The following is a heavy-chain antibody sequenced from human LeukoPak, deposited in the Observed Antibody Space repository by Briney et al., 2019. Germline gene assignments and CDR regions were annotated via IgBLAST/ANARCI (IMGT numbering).Heavy chain of an antibody. CDR2: IYYSGST. J-gene: IGHJ4*02. V-gene: IGHV4-39*01. CDR3: ATYIYDSSGYYYYFDY. D-gene: IGHD3-22*01. Sequence: PSETLSLTCTVSGGSISSSSYYWGWISQPPGKGLEWIGSIYYSGSTYYNPSLKNRVTISVDTSKNQFSLKLSSVTAADTAVYYCATYIYDSSGYYYYFDYWGQGTLVTVSS. CDR1: GGSISSSSYY.